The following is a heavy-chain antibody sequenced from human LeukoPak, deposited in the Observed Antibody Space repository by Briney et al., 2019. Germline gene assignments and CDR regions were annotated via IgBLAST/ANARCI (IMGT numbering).Heavy chain of an antibody. J-gene: IGHJ4*02. CDR3: VVYTGGYRSQF. V-gene: IGHV3-23*01. CDR2: ISDRGDRQ. Sequence: GGSLRLSCAASGFTFTNYAMSWVRQAPGKGLEWVSAISDRGDRQYYADSVKGRFTISRDNSMNTLRLQMNSLSVEDTAVYYCVVYTGGYRSQFWGQGSLVTVSS. CDR1: GFTFTNYA. D-gene: IGHD5-24*01.